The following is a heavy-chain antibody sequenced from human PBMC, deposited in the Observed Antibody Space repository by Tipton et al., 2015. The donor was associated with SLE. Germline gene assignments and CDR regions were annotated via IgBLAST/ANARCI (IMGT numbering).Heavy chain of an antibody. Sequence: TLSLTCTVSGGSISSYYWSWIRQPAGKGLEWIGRIYTSGSTNYNPSLKSRVTISVDTSKNQFSLKLSSVTAADTAVYYCASAKFGELWRFDPWGQGTLVTVSS. V-gene: IGHV4-4*07. CDR1: GGSISSYY. CDR3: ASAKFGELWRFDP. CDR2: IYTSGST. J-gene: IGHJ5*02. D-gene: IGHD3-10*01.